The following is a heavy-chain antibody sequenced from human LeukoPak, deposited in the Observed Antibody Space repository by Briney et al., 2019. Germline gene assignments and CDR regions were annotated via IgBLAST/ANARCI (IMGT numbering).Heavy chain of an antibody. V-gene: IGHV3-53*01. CDR2: IYSDGRT. J-gene: IGHJ3*02. CDR1: GFTVSNKY. Sequence: GGSLRLSCAASGFTVSNKYMSWVRQAPGKGMEWVSLIYSDGRTNYAESVKGRFTIPQENSKNTLYLQMKSRRVEDTAVYFCARGLSLSGYLDAFDIWGQGTMVTVSS. D-gene: IGHD3-22*01. CDR3: ARGLSLSGYLDAFDI.